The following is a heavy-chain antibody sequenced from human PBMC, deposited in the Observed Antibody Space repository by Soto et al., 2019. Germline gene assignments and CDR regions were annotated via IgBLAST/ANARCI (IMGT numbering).Heavy chain of an antibody. D-gene: IGHD2-21*02. CDR3: ARHCHYCIDV. J-gene: IGHJ6*03. V-gene: IGHV3-7*01. CDR2: MNPDGSTK. Sequence: EAQLVESGGGLVQPGGSLRLSCAASGFTFSNSWMTWVRQTPGKGLAWVANMNPDGSTKNYVDSVKGRFTSSRDNDQNSLYMQRNSLRAEDTSVCDCARHCHYCIDVWGRGTTVTVSS. CDR1: GFTFSNSW.